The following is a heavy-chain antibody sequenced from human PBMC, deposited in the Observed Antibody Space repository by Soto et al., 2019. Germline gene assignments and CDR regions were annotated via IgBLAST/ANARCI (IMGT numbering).Heavy chain of an antibody. J-gene: IGHJ4*01. D-gene: IGHD2-2*01. CDR3: ERALIVVVQGFDY. CDR2: ISNDGNNK. V-gene: IGHV3-30*03. CDR1: GFIFSSYS. Sequence: XESLSLSCAASGFIFSSYSMHWVRQAPGKGLEWVTVISNDGNNKYYADSVKGRFTISRDNSKNTLYLQMNSLRAEDTAVYYCERALIVVVQGFDYWGHGTLVTVSS.